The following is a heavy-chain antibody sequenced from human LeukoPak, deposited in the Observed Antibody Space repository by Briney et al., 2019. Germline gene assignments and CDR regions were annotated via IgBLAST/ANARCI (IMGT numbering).Heavy chain of an antibody. CDR1: GFTFTDYW. CDR3: ARGLQLHDAFDI. CDR2: IKRDGSEK. V-gene: IGHV3-7*01. J-gene: IGHJ3*02. D-gene: IGHD5-18*01. Sequence: GGSLRLSCAASGFTFTDYWMSWVRQAPGKGLEWVANIKRDGSEKYYVDSVKGRFTISRDNAKNSLYLQMNSLRAEDTAVYYCARGLQLHDAFDIWGQGTMVTVSS.